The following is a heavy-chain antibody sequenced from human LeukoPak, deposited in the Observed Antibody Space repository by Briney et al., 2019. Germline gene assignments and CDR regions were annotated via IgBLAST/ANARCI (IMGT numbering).Heavy chain of an antibody. J-gene: IGHJ6*02. CDR2: ISYDESDK. V-gene: IGHV3-30*18. Sequence: GRSLRLSCAASGFTFSNYGMHWVRQAPGKGLDWLAVISYDESDKYYADSVKGRFTISRDNSKNTLYLQMNSLRPEDTAVYYCAKGVVAATNAAYYGMDVWGQGTTVTVSS. CDR1: GFTFSNYG. D-gene: IGHD2-15*01. CDR3: AKGVVAATNAAYYGMDV.